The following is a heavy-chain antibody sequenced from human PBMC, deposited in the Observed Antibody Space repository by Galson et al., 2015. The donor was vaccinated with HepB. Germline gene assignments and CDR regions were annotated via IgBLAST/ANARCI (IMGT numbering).Heavy chain of an antibody. CDR2: ITCDGGRT. D-gene: IGHD4-17*01. V-gene: IGHV3-43*01. J-gene: IGHJ4*02. CDR1: GFTFDDYT. CDR3: AKPDYGDSFFDY. Sequence: SLRLSCAASGFTFDDYTMHWVRQAPGKGLEWVSRITCDGGRTYYADSVKGRFTISRDNSKSSLYLQMNSLRSEDTALYYCAKPDYGDSFFDYWGQGTLVTVSS.